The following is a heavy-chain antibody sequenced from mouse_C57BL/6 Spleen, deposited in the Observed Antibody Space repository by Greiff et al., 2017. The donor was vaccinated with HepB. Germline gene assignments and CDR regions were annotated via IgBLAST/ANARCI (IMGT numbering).Heavy chain of an antibody. J-gene: IGHJ4*01. V-gene: IGHV5-6*01. CDR2: ISSGGSYT. CDR3: ARRGSYSNYEGAMDY. Sequence: VQLKESGGDLVKPGGSLKLSCAASGFTFSSYGMSWVRQTPDKRLEWVATISSGGSYTYYPDSVKGRFTISRDNAKNTLYLQMSSLKSEDTAMYYCARRGSYSNYEGAMDYWGQGTSVTVSS. D-gene: IGHD2-5*01. CDR1: GFTFSSYG.